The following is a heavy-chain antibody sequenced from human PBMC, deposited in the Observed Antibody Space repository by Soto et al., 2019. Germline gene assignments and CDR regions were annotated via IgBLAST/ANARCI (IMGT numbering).Heavy chain of an antibody. CDR3: ARDGLAGDYERYYYYGMDV. CDR1: GYTFTSYG. D-gene: IGHD4-17*01. CDR2: ISAYNGNT. J-gene: IGHJ6*02. Sequence: EASVKVSCKASGYTFTSYGISWVRQAPGQGLEWMGWISAYNGNTNYAQKLQGRVTMTTDTSTSTAYMELRSLRSDDTAVYYCARDGLAGDYERYYYYGMDVWGQGTTVTVSS. V-gene: IGHV1-18*01.